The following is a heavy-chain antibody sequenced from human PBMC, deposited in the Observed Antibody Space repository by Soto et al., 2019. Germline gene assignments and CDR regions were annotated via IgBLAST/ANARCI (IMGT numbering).Heavy chain of an antibody. V-gene: IGHV3-23*01. Sequence: GGSLRLSCAASGFTFSGYAMSWVRQAPGKGLEWVSGIGGSGGDTYYADSVKGRFTISRDNPKDTLYLQMNSLRAEDTAVYYCAKGPDTSGYYSPFDYWGQGTLVTVSS. CDR3: AKGPDTSGYYSPFDY. J-gene: IGHJ4*02. CDR1: GFTFSGYA. CDR2: IGGSGGDT. D-gene: IGHD3-22*01.